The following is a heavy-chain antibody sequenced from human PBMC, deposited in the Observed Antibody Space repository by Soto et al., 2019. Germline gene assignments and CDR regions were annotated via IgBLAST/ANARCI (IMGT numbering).Heavy chain of an antibody. CDR1: GFSLSNARMG. CDR3: ARLNYDFWSGTLNWFDP. Sequence: KESGPVLVNPTETLTLTCTVSGFSLSNARMGVSWIRQPPGKALEWLAHIFSNDEKSYSTSLKSRLTISKDTSKSQVVLTMTNMDPVDTATYYCARLNYDFWSGTLNWFDPWGQGTLVTVSS. CDR2: IFSNDEK. D-gene: IGHD3-3*01. V-gene: IGHV2-26*01. J-gene: IGHJ5*02.